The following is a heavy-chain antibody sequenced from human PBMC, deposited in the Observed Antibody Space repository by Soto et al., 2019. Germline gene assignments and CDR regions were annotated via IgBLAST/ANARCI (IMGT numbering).Heavy chain of an antibody. CDR2: ISGSGGST. D-gene: IGHD3-22*01. Sequence: GGSLRLSCAASGFTFSSYAMSWVRQAPGKGLEWVSAISGSGGSTYYADSVKGRFTISRDNSKNTLYLQMNSLRAEDTAVYYCAKDGKLNYYDSSGYWQLFDYWGQGTLVTVSS. J-gene: IGHJ4*02. V-gene: IGHV3-23*01. CDR3: AKDGKLNYYDSSGYWQLFDY. CDR1: GFTFSSYA.